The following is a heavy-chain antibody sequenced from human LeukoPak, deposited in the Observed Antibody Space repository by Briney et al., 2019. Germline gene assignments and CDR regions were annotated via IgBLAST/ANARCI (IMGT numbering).Heavy chain of an antibody. J-gene: IGHJ5*02. Sequence: GASVKVSCKASGYTFTGFFMHWVRQAPGQGLEWMGWINPKSGGTNYAQKFQGRVTMTRDTSISTAYMELSRLRSDDTAVYYCARGVGASDHYNWFDPWGQGTLVTVSS. D-gene: IGHD1-26*01. V-gene: IGHV1-2*02. CDR2: INPKSGGT. CDR3: ARGVGASDHYNWFDP. CDR1: GYTFTGFF.